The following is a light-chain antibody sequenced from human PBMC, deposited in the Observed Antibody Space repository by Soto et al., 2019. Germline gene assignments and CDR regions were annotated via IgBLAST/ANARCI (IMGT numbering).Light chain of an antibody. V-gene: IGLV4-69*01. CDR3: QTWGTGIQV. J-gene: IGLJ2*01. CDR1: SGHSSYA. Sequence: QPVLTQSPSASASLGASVKLTCTLSSGHSSYAIAWHQQQPEKGPRYLMKLNSDGSHSKGDGIPDRFSGSSSGAERYLTSSSLQSEDEADYCCQTWGTGIQVFGGGTKLTVL. CDR2: LNSDGSH.